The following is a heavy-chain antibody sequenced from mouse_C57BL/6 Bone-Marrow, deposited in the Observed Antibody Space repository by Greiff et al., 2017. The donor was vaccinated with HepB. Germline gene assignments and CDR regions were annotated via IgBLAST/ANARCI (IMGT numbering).Heavy chain of an antibody. J-gene: IGHJ3*01. CDR2: IYPGDGDT. CDR1: GYAFSSSW. V-gene: IGHV1-82*01. CDR3: ERRGKLGRVFAY. Sequence: VQLQQSGPELVKPGASVKISCKASGYAFSSSWMNWVKQRPGKGLEWIGRIYPGDGDTNYNGKFKGKATLTADKSSSTAYMQLSSLTSEDSAVYFCERRGKLGRVFAYWGQGTLVTVSA. D-gene: IGHD4-1*01.